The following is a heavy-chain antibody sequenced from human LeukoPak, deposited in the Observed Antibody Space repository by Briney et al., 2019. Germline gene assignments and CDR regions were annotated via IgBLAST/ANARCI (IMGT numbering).Heavy chain of an antibody. J-gene: IGHJ6*02. CDR1: GYTFTSYD. CDR2: MNPNSGNT. V-gene: IGHV1-8*01. CDR3: ARFKGYSSSWYPLYYYYYGMDV. Sequence: ASVKVSCKASGYTFTSYDINWVRQATGQGLEWMGWMNPNSGNTGYAQKFQGRITMTRNTSISTAYMELSSLRSEDTAVYYCARFKGYSSSWYPLYYYYYGMDVWGQGTRSPSP. D-gene: IGHD6-13*01.